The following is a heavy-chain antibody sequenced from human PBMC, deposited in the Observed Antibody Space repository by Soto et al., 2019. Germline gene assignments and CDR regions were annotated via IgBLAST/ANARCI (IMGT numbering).Heavy chain of an antibody. Sequence: TSETLSLTCTVSGGSISSYYWSWIRQPPGKGLEWIGYIYYSGSTNYNPSLKSRVTISVDTSKNQFSLKLSSVTAADTAVYYCATLLDYGDPLFDYWGQGTLVTVSS. CDR3: ATLLDYGDPLFDY. CDR1: GGSISSYY. CDR2: IYYSGST. J-gene: IGHJ4*02. V-gene: IGHV4-59*08. D-gene: IGHD4-17*01.